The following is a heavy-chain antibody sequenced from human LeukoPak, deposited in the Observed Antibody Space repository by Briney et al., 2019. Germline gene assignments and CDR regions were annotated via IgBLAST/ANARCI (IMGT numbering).Heavy chain of an antibody. V-gene: IGHV3-20*04. CDR3: ASLGGSGSTYYYYMDV. Sequence: PGGSLRLSCAASGFTFDDYGMSWVRQAPGKGLEWVSGINWNGGSTGYADSVKGRFTISRDNAKNSLYQQMNSLRAEDTALYYCASLGGSGSTYYYYMDVWGKGTTVTVSS. CDR1: GFTFDDYG. J-gene: IGHJ6*03. CDR2: INWNGGST. D-gene: IGHD3-10*01.